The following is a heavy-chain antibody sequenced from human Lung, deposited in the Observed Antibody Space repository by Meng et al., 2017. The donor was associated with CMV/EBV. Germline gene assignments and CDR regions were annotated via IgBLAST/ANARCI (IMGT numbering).Heavy chain of an antibody. V-gene: IGHV1-2*02. CDR2: IIPYSGAT. CDR1: GYTFAGYY. D-gene: IGHD1-1*01. Sequence: ASVKVSCKTSGYTFAGYYMNWVRQAPGQGLEWIGWIIPYSGATEYAQKFRGRVTMTRDTSTSTAYMELTSLTADDSAVYVCAREGSVHLTTFDFWGHGTRVTVSS. J-gene: IGHJ5*01. CDR3: AREGSVHLTTFDF.